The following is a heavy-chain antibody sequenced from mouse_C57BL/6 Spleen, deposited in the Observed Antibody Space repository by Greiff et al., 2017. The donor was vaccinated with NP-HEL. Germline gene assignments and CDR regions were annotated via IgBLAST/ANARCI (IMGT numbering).Heavy chain of an antibody. CDR2: ISYDGSN. CDR1: GYSITSGYY. Sequence: VQLQQSGPGLVKPSQSLSLTCSVTGYSITSGYYWNWIRQFPGNKLEWMGYISYDGSNNYNPSLKNRISITRDTSKNQFFLKLNSVTTEDTATYYWARPTVVAPRYFDVWGTGTTVTVSS. CDR3: ARPTVVAPRYFDV. V-gene: IGHV3-6*01. D-gene: IGHD1-1*01. J-gene: IGHJ1*03.